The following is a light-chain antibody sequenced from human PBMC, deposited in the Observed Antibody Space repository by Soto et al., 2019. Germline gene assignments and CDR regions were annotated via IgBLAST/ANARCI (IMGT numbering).Light chain of an antibody. CDR3: QQYGNSPIT. CDR1: QSVGSNY. CDR2: GAS. Sequence: IVLTQSPVTLSLSPGERATLSCRASQSVGSNYLAWFQQKPGQAPRLLIYGASSRATGIPDRFSGSGSGTDFTLTISRLDPEDFAVYYCQQYGNSPITFGQGTRLEIK. V-gene: IGKV3-20*01. J-gene: IGKJ5*01.